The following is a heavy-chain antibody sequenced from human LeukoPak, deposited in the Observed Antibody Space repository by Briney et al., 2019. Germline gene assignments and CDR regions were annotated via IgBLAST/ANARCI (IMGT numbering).Heavy chain of an antibody. CDR1: GYTFTNYH. CDR3: ARPGGDGGNAYWYFDL. Sequence: GASVKVSCKASGYTFTNYHIHWVRQAPGQGLECMGLINPSRGSTTYAEKFQGRVTMTRDTSTSTVYMELNSLRSEDTAVYYSARPGGDGGNAYWYFDLWGRGTLVTVSS. J-gene: IGHJ2*01. D-gene: IGHD4-23*01. V-gene: IGHV1-46*01. CDR2: INPSRGST.